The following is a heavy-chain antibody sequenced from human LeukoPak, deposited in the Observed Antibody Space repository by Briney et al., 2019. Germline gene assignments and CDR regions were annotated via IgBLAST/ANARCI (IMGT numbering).Heavy chain of an antibody. CDR3: ARASDPWLQLT. D-gene: IGHD5-24*01. CDR1: GFTFSSYW. CDR2: IKQDGSEK. J-gene: IGHJ5*02. V-gene: IGHV3-7*05. Sequence: GGSLRLSCAGSGFTFSSYWMSWVRQAPGKGLEWVTNIKQDGSEKRYADSVRGRFTVSRDNAQTSLYLQMSSLRAEDTAVYYCARASDPWLQLTWGQGTLVTVSS.